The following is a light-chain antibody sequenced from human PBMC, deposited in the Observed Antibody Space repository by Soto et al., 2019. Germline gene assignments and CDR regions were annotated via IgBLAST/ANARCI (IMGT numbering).Light chain of an antibody. CDR1: SNDVGGYNH. CDR2: EVY. J-gene: IGLJ2*01. CDR3: NSYRNTDTVI. V-gene: IGLV2-14*01. Sequence: QSALTQPASVSGSPGQSITISCTGTSNDVGGYNHVSWYQQLPGKAPKLIIYEVYYRPSGVSNRFSGSKSGNMASLTISGLQAEDEADYYCNSYRNTDTVIFGGGTKLTVL.